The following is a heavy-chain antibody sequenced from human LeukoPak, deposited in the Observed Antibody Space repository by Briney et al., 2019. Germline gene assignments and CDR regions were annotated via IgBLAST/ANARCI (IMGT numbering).Heavy chain of an antibody. CDR3: ARGSAMGVAATGYFDY. CDR1: GYTFTNYY. J-gene: IGHJ4*02. Sequence: ASVKVSCKASGYTFTNYYIHWVRQAPGQGLEWMGIINPSGGSTRYAQKFQGRVTMTRDTATSTVYMELSSLRSEDTAVFYCARGSAMGVAATGYFDYWGQGTLVTVSP. CDR2: INPSGGST. D-gene: IGHD2-15*01. V-gene: IGHV1-46*01.